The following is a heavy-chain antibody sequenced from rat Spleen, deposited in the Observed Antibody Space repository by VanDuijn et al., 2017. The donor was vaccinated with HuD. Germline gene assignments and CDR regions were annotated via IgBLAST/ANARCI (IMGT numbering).Heavy chain of an antibody. CDR2: ISTSGGST. Sequence: EVQLVESGGGLVQPGRSLKLSCAASGFTFSDYYMVWVRQAPTRGLEWVASISTSGGSTYYRDSVKGRFTVSRDNAKSTLYLQMNSLRSEDTATYYCTTDRLGADYFDYWGQGTLVTVSS. CDR3: TTDRLGADYFDY. J-gene: IGHJ3*01. CDR1: GFTFSDYY. D-gene: IGHD5-1*01. V-gene: IGHV5-27*01.